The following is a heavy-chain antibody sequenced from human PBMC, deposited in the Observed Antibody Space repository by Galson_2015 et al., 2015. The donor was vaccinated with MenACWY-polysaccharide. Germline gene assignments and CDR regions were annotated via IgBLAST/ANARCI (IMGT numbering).Heavy chain of an antibody. J-gene: IGHJ4*02. Sequence: SLRLSCAASGFTFSSYSMNWVRQAPGKGLEWVSFISSTSTIYYADSVKGRFTISRDNAKNSLYLQMNSLRDEDTAVYYCARVLKCIVGATSDYWGPGTLVTVSS. CDR3: ARVLKCIVGATSDY. CDR2: ISSTSTI. V-gene: IGHV3-48*02. CDR1: GFTFSSYS. D-gene: IGHD1-26*01.